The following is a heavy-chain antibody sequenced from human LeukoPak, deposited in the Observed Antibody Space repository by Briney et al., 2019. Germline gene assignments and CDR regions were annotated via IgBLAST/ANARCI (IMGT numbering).Heavy chain of an antibody. D-gene: IGHD3-10*01. CDR3: AKDVAYYYGSGSFSAFDI. J-gene: IGHJ3*02. CDR1: GFTFDDYA. Sequence: GGSLRLSCAASGFTFDDYAMHWVRQAPGEGLEWVSGISWNSGSIGYADSVKGRFTISRDNAKNSLYLQMNSLRAEDTALYYCAKDVAYYYGSGSFSAFDIWGQGTMVTVSS. CDR2: ISWNSGSI. V-gene: IGHV3-9*01.